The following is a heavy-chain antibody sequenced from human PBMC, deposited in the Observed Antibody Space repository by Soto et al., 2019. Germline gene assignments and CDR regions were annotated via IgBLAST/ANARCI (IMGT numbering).Heavy chain of an antibody. CDR3: ARDNWNSY. J-gene: IGHJ4*02. V-gene: IGHV3-74*01. CDR2: IDNDGSAT. CDR1: GFTFNIYW. Sequence: EVQLVESGGGLVQPGGSLRLSCVASGFTFNIYWMHWVRQAPGKGLELVSRIDNDGSATTYADSVKGRFTISRDNAKHTLFLQMNTLRVDDTAVYYCARDNWNSYWGQGTLVSVSS. D-gene: IGHD1-1*01.